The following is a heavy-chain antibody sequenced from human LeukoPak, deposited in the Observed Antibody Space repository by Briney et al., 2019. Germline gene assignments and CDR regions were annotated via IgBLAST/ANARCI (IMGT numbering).Heavy chain of an antibody. CDR3: ARLRCGGDCYYSLDAFDI. J-gene: IGHJ3*02. V-gene: IGHV5-51*01. CDR2: IYPGDSDT. Sequence: GESLKISCKGSGYSFTSYWIGWVRQMPGKGLEWMGIIYPGDSDTRYSPSFQGQVTISADKSISTAYLQWSSLKASDTAMYYSARLRCGGDCYYSLDAFDIWGQGTMVTVSS. D-gene: IGHD2-21*02. CDR1: GYSFTSYW.